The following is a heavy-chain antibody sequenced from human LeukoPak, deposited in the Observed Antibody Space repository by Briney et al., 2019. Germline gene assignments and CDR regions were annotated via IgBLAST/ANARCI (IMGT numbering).Heavy chain of an antibody. J-gene: IGHJ1*01. D-gene: IGHD2-21*02. CDR1: GFTFDNYA. V-gene: IGHV3-23*01. Sequence: GGSLRLSCTASGFTFDNYAMIWVRQAPGKGLEWVSVISGNGDGTDSADSVRGRFTISRDNTKSSLYLQMNSLRAEDMAVYYCARGYCGGDCYGDWGQGTLVTVSS. CDR2: ISGNGDGT. CDR3: ARGYCGGDCYGD.